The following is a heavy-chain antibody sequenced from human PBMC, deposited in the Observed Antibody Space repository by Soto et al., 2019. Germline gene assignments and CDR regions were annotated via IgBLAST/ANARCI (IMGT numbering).Heavy chain of an antibody. CDR2: INPKNGDT. J-gene: IGHJ4*02. Sequence: ASVKVSCKTSGYFFKDYHMHWVLKAPGQGLEWMGWINPKNGDTNYAQRFQDRVTMTRDTSISTVYIELSRLTSDDTAVYYCARDPRNTAMVDWGQGSLVTVSS. CDR1: GYFFKDYH. CDR3: ARDPRNTAMVD. D-gene: IGHD5-18*01. V-gene: IGHV1-2*02.